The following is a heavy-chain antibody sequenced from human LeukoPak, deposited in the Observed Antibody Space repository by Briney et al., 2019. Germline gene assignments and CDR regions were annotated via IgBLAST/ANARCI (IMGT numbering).Heavy chain of an antibody. CDR3: ARGDMVRIDWFDP. V-gene: IGHV1-18*01. J-gene: IGHJ5*02. D-gene: IGHD3-10*01. Sequence: ASVKVSFKASGYTFTSYGISWVRQAPGQGVEGMGWISAYNGNTNYAQKLQGRVTMNTDTSTSTAYMELRSLRSDDTAVYYCARGDMVRIDWFDPWGQGTLVTVSS. CDR1: GYTFTSYG. CDR2: ISAYNGNT.